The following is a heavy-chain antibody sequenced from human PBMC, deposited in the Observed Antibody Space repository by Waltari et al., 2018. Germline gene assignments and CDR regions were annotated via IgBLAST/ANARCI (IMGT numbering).Heavy chain of an antibody. V-gene: IGHV1-69*12. CDR2: IIPIFGTA. Sequence: QVQLVQSGAEVKKPGSSVKVSCKASGGTFSSYAISWVRQAPGQGLEWMGGIIPIFGTANYAQKFQGRFTITADESTSTAYMELSSLRSEDTAVYYCAREVWFRQLVRLGWFDPWGQGTLVTVSS. J-gene: IGHJ5*02. CDR3: AREVWFRQLVRLGWFDP. D-gene: IGHD6-6*01. CDR1: GGTFSSYA.